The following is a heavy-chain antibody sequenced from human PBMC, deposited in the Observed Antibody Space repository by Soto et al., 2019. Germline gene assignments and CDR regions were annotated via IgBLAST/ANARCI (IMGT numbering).Heavy chain of an antibody. J-gene: IGHJ3*02. V-gene: IGHV3-66*01. D-gene: IGHD2-21*01. CDR1: GFTVSSNY. CDR3: ARDPPSYCGGDCYPSDAFDI. CDR2: IDSGGST. Sequence: EVQLVESGGGLVQRGGSLRLSCAASGFTVSSNYMSWVRQAPGKWLEWVSVIDSGGSTYYADSVKGRFTISRDNSKNTLYLQLNCLRAEDTAVYYCARDPPSYCGGDCYPSDAFDIWGQGTMVTVSS.